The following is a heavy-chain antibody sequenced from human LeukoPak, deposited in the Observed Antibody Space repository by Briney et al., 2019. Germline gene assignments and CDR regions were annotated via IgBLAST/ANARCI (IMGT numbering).Heavy chain of an antibody. CDR2: ISSSGSTI. V-gene: IGHV3-48*03. J-gene: IGHJ3*02. CDR3: ARGGSYLSAFDI. Sequence: GGSLRLSCAASGFTLSSYEMNWVRQAPGKGLEWVSYISSSGSTIYYADSVKGRFTISRDNSKNTLYLQMNSLRGEDTAVYYCARGGSYLSAFDIWGQGTMVTVSS. D-gene: IGHD1-26*01. CDR1: GFTLSSYE.